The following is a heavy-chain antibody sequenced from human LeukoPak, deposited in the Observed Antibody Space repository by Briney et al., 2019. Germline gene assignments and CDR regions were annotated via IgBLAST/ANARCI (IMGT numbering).Heavy chain of an antibody. CDR3: ARDSVWRGQAIAVAATDY. J-gene: IGHJ4*02. Sequence: GESMRLSCAAFGITLSSYSMNWVRQAPGKGLGWVSSFSTSSSYIYYAGSVKGRFTISRDNAKNSLYLKMNNLRGEDTGVYYCARDSVWRGQAIAVAATDYWGQGALVTVSS. CDR1: GITLSSYS. V-gene: IGHV3-21*01. CDR2: FSTSSSYI. D-gene: IGHD6-19*01.